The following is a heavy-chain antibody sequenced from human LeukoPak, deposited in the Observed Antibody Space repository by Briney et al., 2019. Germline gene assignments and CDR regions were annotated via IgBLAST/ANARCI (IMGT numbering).Heavy chain of an antibody. CDR3: ARDRGYRNWFDP. J-gene: IGHJ5*02. CDR1: GFTFSSYG. D-gene: IGHD3-16*02. V-gene: IGHV3-30*19. Sequence: PGGSLRLSCAASGFTFSSYGMHWVRQAPGKGLEWVAVISYDGSNKYYADSVKGRFTISRDNSKNTLYLQMNSLRAEDTAVYYCARDRGYRNWFDPWGQGTLVTVSS. CDR2: ISYDGSNK.